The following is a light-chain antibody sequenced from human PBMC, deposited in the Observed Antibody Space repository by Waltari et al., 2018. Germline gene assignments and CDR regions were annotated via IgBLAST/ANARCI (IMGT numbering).Light chain of an antibody. CDR3: QQYGNSAPIT. CDR2: GAS. Sequence: EIVLTQSPGTLSLSPGERVTLSCRASQSVSSRWLAWYQKKPGQAPRLLIYGASSRATGIPDRFSGSGSGTDFTLTIARLEPEDFAMYYCQQYGNSAPITFGQGTRLEIK. V-gene: IGKV3-20*01. J-gene: IGKJ5*01. CDR1: QSVSSRW.